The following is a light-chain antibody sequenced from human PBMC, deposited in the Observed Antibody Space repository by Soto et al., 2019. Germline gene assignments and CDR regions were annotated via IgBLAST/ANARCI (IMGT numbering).Light chain of an antibody. CDR1: QSVSSY. CDR3: QQRSNWRVT. CDR2: DAS. V-gene: IGKV3-11*01. Sequence: EILMTQSPATMSLSPGARATPSCRASQSVSSYLAWYQQKPGQAPRLLIYDASNRATGIPARFSGSGSGTDFTLTISSLEPEDFAVYYCQQRSNWRVTFGQGTRLEIK. J-gene: IGKJ5*01.